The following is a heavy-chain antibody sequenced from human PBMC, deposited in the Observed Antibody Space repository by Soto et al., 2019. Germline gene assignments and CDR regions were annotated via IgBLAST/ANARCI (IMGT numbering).Heavy chain of an antibody. CDR3: ARVPGDMVAILSISPMDGREPLSDVDV. CDR1: GFTFSYYP. V-gene: IGHV3-30*04. CDR2: ISFDGSNK. D-gene: IGHD5-12*01. Sequence: QMQLVESGGGSVQPGRSLRLSCAASGFTFSYYPMHWVRQAPGKGLEWVAVISFDGSNKYYADSVKGRFTISRDNSKNTLYLQMNSLRGEDTAVYYCARVPGDMVAILSISPMDGREPLSDVDVWGQGTTVTVSS. J-gene: IGHJ6*02.